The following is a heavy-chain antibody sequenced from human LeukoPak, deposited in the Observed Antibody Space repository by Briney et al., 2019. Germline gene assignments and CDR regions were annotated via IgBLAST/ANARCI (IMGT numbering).Heavy chain of an antibody. V-gene: IGHV1-18*01. Sequence: ASVKVSCKASGYIFTNYGISWVRQAPGQGLEWMGWISAYNGNTKYPQKLQGRVTMTTDTSTSTAYMELRSLRSDDTAVYYCARGPIIDIVIVPAADDYYYMDVWGKGTTVTVSS. CDR2: ISAYNGNT. J-gene: IGHJ6*03. CDR3: ARGPIIDIVIVPAADDYYYMDV. CDR1: GYIFTNYG. D-gene: IGHD2-2*01.